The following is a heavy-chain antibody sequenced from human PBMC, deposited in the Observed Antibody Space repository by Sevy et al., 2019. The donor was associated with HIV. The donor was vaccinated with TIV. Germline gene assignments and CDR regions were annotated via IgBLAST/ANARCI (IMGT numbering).Heavy chain of an antibody. CDR2: ISSSGSTI. V-gene: IGHV3-11*01. CDR1: GFTFSDYY. D-gene: IGHD3-3*01. J-gene: IGHJ3*02. CDR3: ARDGEATIFGVVRDAFDI. Sequence: GSLRLSCAASGFTFSDYYMSWICQAPGKGLEWVSYISSSGSTIYYADSVKGRFTISRDNAKNSLYLQMNSLRAEDTAVYYCARDGEATIFGVVRDAFDIWGQGTMVTVSS.